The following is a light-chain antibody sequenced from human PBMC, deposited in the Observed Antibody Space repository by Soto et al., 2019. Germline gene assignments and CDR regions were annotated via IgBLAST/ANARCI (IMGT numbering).Light chain of an antibody. CDR3: QQYGISRT. CDR2: DAS. CDR1: QSVSSSR. Sequence: DIRLTQSPATLSLSTGERATLSCGASQSVSSSRLAWYQQKPALAPRLLIYDASSRATGIPDRFSGSGSGTDFTLTISRLEPEDFAVYYCQQYGISRTFGQGTKVDIK. V-gene: IGKV3D-20*01. J-gene: IGKJ1*01.